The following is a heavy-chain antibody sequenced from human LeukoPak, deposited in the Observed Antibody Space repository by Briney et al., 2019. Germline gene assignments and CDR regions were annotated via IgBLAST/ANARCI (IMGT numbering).Heavy chain of an antibody. CDR3: ASLVDTAMVTDFDY. Sequence: GGSLRLSCAASGLTFSSYWMHWVRQAPGRGLVWVSRINSDGSSTSYADSVKGRFTISRDNAKNTLYLQMNSLRAKDTAVYYCASLVDTAMVTDFDYWGQGTLVTVSS. CDR1: GLTFSSYW. CDR2: INSDGSST. D-gene: IGHD5-18*01. J-gene: IGHJ4*02. V-gene: IGHV3-74*01.